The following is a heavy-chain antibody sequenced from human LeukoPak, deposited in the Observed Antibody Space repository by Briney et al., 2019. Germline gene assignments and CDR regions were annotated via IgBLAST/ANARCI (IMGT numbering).Heavy chain of an antibody. CDR1: GFISGFTFSSYA. V-gene: IGHV3-21*01. CDR3: AKGGRDGYNDYFSHFDY. D-gene: IGHD5-24*01. Sequence: PGGSLRLSCAASGFISGFTFSSYAMNWVRQAPGKGLEWVSSIDSHSSSIYYAGSVKGRFTISRDNAKNSLYLQLNSLKAEDTAVYYCAKGGRDGYNDYFSHFDYWGQGTLVTVSS. J-gene: IGHJ4*02. CDR2: IDSHSSSI.